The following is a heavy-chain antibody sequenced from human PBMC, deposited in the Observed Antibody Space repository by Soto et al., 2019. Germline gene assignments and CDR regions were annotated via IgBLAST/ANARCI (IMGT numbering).Heavy chain of an antibody. CDR1: GGTFSSYA. CDR3: ARARITIFGVVTPYYYYYGMDV. D-gene: IGHD3-3*01. CDR2: IIPIFGTA. J-gene: IGHJ6*02. Sequence: QVQLLQSGAEVKKPGSSVKVSCKASGGTFSSYAISWVRQAPGQGLEWMGGIIPIFGTANYAQKFQGRVTLTADESTSTAYMELSSMRSEDTSVYYCARARITIFGVVTPYYYYYGMDVWGHGTTVTVS. V-gene: IGHV1-69*01.